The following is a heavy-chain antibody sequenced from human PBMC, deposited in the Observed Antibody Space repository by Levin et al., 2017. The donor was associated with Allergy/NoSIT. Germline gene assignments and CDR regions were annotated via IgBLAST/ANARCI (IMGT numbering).Heavy chain of an antibody. D-gene: IGHD1-26*01. CDR3: ARESEWELTGVDY. CDR1: GGSISSGGYY. V-gene: IGHV4-31*03. J-gene: IGHJ4*02. Sequence: PSETLSLTCTVSGGSISSGGYYWSWIRQHPGKGLEWIGYIYYSGSTYYNPSLKSRVTISVDTSKNQFSLKLSSVTAADTAVYYCARESEWELTGVDYWGQGTLVTVSS. CDR2: IYYSGST.